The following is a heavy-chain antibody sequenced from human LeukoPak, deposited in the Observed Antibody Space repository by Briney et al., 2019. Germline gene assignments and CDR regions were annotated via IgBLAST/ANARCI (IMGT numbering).Heavy chain of an antibody. V-gene: IGHV3-33*06. CDR1: KFTFSHYG. Sequence: PGRSLRLSCAASKFTFSHYGMHWVHQAPGKGLEWVAVIWNDGSNQYYADSVKGRFTVSRDNSQNRLYLQMSSLRPEDTAVYYCAKDAQRGFDYSNSLENWGQGTLVTVSS. D-gene: IGHD4-11*01. J-gene: IGHJ4*02. CDR3: AKDAQRGFDYSNSLEN. CDR2: IWNDGSNQ.